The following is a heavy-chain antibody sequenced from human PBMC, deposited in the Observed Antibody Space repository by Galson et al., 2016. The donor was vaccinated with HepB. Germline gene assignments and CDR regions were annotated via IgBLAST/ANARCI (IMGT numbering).Heavy chain of an antibody. D-gene: IGHD3-10*01. J-gene: IGHJ4*02. CDR3: AKDALFYGSGNYVHY. Sequence: SLRLSCAASGFTFRNYGMTWVRQAPGKGLEVVSSISRSGDSTDYADSVKGRFTISRDNSKNTLSLQMNSLRAEDTAVYYCAKDALFYGSGNYVHYWGQGTLVTVSS. CDR2: ISRSGDST. CDR1: GFTFRNYG. V-gene: IGHV3-23*01.